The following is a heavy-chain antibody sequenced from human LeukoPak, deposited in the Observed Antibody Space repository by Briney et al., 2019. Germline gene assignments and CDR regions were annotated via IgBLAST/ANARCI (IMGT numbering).Heavy chain of an antibody. J-gene: IGHJ4*02. CDR1: GFTVSRNY. Sequence: GGSLRLSCAASGFTVSRNYMSWVRQAPGKGLEWVSVLYSGGTTYYADFVKGRFTISRDNSKNTLYLQMNSLRAEDTAVYYCVASDLAILRSFDYYFDYWGQGTLVTVSS. CDR2: LYSGGTT. V-gene: IGHV3-53*01. D-gene: IGHD3-9*01. CDR3: VASDLAILRSFDYYFDY.